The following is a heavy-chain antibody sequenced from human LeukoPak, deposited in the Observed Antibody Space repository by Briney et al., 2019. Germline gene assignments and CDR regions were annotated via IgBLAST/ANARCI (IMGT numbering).Heavy chain of an antibody. CDR1: GFTFSTYG. CDR3: AKDMDARLRDYYDSSGYSSVGDY. D-gene: IGHD3-22*01. CDR2: IRYDGSNK. V-gene: IGHV3-30*02. J-gene: IGHJ4*02. Sequence: GGSLRLSCAASGFTFSTYGMHWVHQAPGKGLEWVAFIRYDGSNKYFADSVKGRFTISRDNSKNSLYLQMNSLRTEDTALYYCAKDMDARLRDYYDSSGYSSVGDYWGQGTLVTVSS.